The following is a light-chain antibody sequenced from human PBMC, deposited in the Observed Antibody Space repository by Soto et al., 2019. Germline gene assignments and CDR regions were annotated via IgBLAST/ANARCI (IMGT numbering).Light chain of an antibody. J-gene: IGKJ1*01. V-gene: IGKV2-28*01. Sequence: DIVLTQSPISLPVTPGEPASISCRSSQSLLHSNGYNYLDWYLQKPGQAPQILIYVASNRASGVPDRFSGSGSGTDFTLKISRVEAEDVGVYYCMQTLQTPRTFGQGTKVEIK. CDR1: QSLLHSNGYNY. CDR3: MQTLQTPRT. CDR2: VAS.